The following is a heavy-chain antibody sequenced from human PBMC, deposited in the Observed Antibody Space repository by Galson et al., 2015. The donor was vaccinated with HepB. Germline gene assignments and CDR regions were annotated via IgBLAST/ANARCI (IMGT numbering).Heavy chain of an antibody. D-gene: IGHD6-13*01. CDR2: FDLEDGET. CDR3: ATGDVCGGYDSSPIYSSNWYKYAFDM. CDR1: GYTLTELS. J-gene: IGHJ3*02. V-gene: IGHV1-24*01. Sequence: SVKVSCKVSGYTLTELSMHWVRQAPGKGLEWMGGFDLEDGETIYTQKFQGRVIMTEDTSTDTAYMELSTLRSEDTAVYYCATGDVCGGYDSSPIYSSNWYKYAFDMWGQGTMVTVSS.